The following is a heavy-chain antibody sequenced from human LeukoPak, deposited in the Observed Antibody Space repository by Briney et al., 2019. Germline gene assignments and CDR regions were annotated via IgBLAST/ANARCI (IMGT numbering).Heavy chain of an antibody. CDR1: GFTFSSYW. V-gene: IGHV3-7*01. J-gene: IGHJ6*03. D-gene: IGHD3-22*01. CDR3: ARDTPGPVVTPGTRYYYYYYMDV. CDR2: IKQDGSEK. Sequence: PGGSLRLSRAASGFTFSSYWMSWVRQAPGKGLEWVANIKQDGSEKYYVDSVKGRFTISRDNAKNSLYLQMNSLRAEDTAVYYCARDTPGPVVTPGTRYYYYYYMDVWGKGTTVTVSS.